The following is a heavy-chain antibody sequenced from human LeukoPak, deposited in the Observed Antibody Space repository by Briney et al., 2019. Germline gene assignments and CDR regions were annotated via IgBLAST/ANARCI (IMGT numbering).Heavy chain of an antibody. CDR1: GFTFSSYA. D-gene: IGHD1-26*01. CDR3: ARGRRWGANDY. CDR2: TSFDGSDN. Sequence: GGSLRLSCAASGFTFSSYAMHWVRQAPGKGLKWVAVTSFDGSDNYYADSVKGRFTISRDNSKNTLYLQMNSLRSEDTAVYYCARGRRWGANDYWGQGTLVTVSS. V-gene: IGHV3-30*04. J-gene: IGHJ4*02.